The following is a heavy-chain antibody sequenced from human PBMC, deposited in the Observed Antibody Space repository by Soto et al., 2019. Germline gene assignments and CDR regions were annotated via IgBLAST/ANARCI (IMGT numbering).Heavy chain of an antibody. V-gene: IGHV1-3*01. D-gene: IGHD4-17*01. J-gene: IGHJ5*02. CDR2: INAGNGNT. CDR1: GYTFTSYA. CDR3: ARDKVTTSMVARWFDP. Sequence: ASVKVSCKASGYTFTSYAMHWVRQAPGQRLEWMGWINAGNGNTKYSQKFQGRVTITRDTSASTAYMELSSLRSEDTAVYYCARDKVTTSMVARWFDPWGQGTLVTVSS.